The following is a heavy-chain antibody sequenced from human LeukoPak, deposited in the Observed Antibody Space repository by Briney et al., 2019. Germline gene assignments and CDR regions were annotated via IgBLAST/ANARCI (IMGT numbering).Heavy chain of an antibody. CDR3: ARESQSSYYYYMDV. CDR2: MNPNSGNT. V-gene: IGHV1-8*03. Sequence: ASVKVSCKASGYTFTGYYMHWVRQAPGQGLEWMGWMNPNSGNTGYAQKFQGRVTITRNTSISTAYMELSSLRSEDTAVYYCARESQSSYYYYMDVWGKGTTVTVSS. J-gene: IGHJ6*03. CDR1: GYTFTGYY.